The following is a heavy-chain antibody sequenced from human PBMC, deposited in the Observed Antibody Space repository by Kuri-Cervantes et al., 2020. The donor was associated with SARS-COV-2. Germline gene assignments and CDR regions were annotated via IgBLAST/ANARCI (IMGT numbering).Heavy chain of an antibody. CDR1: SGSFSGYY. CDR3: ASRCCSGGSCYGGPYYFDY. D-gene: IGHD2-15*01. J-gene: IGHJ4*02. CDR2: IKHSGST. V-gene: IGHV4-34*01. Sequence: SETLSLTCAVYSGSFSGYYWSWIRQPPGNGLEWIGEIKHSGSTNYNPSLKSRVTISVDTSKNQFPLKLSSVTAADTAVYYCASRCCSGGSCYGGPYYFDYWGQGTLVTVSS.